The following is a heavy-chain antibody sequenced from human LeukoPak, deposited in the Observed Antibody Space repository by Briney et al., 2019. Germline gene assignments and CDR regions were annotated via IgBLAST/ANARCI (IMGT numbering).Heavy chain of an antibody. CDR1: GFPFSSYG. D-gene: IGHD3-16*01. CDR3: ASGGPTRGTLDQ. V-gene: IGHV3-30*02. Sequence: GGSLRLSCAASGFPFSSYGMYWVRQTPDKGLEWVAYLRKDATYSNYADSVRGRFTISRDNSRNTLDLQMSSLRVEDTALYYCASGGPTRGTLDQWSQGTLVTVSS. CDR2: LRKDATYS. J-gene: IGHJ4*02.